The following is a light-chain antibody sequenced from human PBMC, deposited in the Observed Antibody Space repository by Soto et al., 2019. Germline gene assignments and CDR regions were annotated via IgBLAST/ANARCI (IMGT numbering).Light chain of an antibody. CDR3: SSYTNSITLYV. J-gene: IGLJ1*01. CDR2: DVS. CDR1: SSDVGGYNF. Sequence: SVLTQPVSVSGSPGQSITVSCTGTSSDVGGYNFVSWYQQHPGKAPKLMIYDVSNRPSGVADRFSGSKSGNTASLTISGLQAEDEAYYYCSSYTNSITLYVFGTGTKVTVL. V-gene: IGLV2-14*01.